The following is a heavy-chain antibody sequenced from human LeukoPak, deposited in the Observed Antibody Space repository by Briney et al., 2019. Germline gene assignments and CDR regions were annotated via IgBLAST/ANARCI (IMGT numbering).Heavy chain of an antibody. CDR1: GFTFSSYE. Sequence: GGSLRLSCAASGFTFSSYEMNWVRQAPGKGLECVSHISGSGGSSYYADSVKGRFTISRDNSKNTLCLQMNSLRAEDTAVYYCATGYLSAWGQGTLVTVSS. J-gene: IGHJ5*02. CDR3: ATGYLSA. CDR2: ISGSGGSS. V-gene: IGHV3-23*01. D-gene: IGHD1-1*01.